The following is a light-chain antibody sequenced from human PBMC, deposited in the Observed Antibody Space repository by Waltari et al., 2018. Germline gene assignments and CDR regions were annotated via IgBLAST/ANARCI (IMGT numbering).Light chain of an antibody. CDR1: SSDVGGYNY. CDR2: EVN. CDR3: SSYTSSTTLV. V-gene: IGLV2-14*01. Sequence: QSALTQPASVSGSPGQSITISCPGTSSDVGGYNYVSWYQQHPGKAPKLMIYEVNNRPSGVSNRFSGSKSGNTASLTISGLQAEDEADYYCSSYTSSTTLVFGGGTKLTVL. J-gene: IGLJ2*01.